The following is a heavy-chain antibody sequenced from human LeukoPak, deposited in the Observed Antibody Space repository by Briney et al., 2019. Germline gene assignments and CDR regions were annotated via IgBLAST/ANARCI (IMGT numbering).Heavy chain of an antibody. Sequence: SETLFLTCTVSNDSTTPLYWGWVRQPPGKGLEFIGYIFYSGTTNFNPSLKSRVTLSVDTSKNQFSLRLNSVTAADTVVYYCARGGSAAKYYFDSWGQGTLVTVSS. D-gene: IGHD6-13*01. CDR1: NDSTTPLY. V-gene: IGHV4-59*11. J-gene: IGHJ4*02. CDR2: IFYSGTT. CDR3: ARGGSAAKYYFDS.